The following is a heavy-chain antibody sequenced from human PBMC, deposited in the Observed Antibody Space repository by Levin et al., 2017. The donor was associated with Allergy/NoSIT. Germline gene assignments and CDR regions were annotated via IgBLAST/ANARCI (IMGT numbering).Heavy chain of an antibody. CDR3: ARDVRVDIVAKRKGGMDV. Sequence: PGGSLRLSCAASGFTFSSYEMNWVRQAPGKGLEWVSYISSSGSTIYYADSVKGRFTISRDNAKNSLYLQMNSLRAEDTAVYYCARDVRVDIVAKRKGGMDVWGQGTTVTVSS. D-gene: IGHD5-12*01. J-gene: IGHJ6*02. V-gene: IGHV3-48*03. CDR1: GFTFSSYE. CDR2: ISSSGSTI.